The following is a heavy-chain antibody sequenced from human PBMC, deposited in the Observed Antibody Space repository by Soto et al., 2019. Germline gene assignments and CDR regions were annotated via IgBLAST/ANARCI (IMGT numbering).Heavy chain of an antibody. CDR2: IYSSGST. V-gene: IGHV4-31*11. CDR3: AREDAARIERWFDA. CDR1: GGSIISASYS. D-gene: IGHD6-6*01. Sequence: QVQLQESGPRLVKPSQTLSLSCAVSGGSIISASYSWNWIRQSPGRGLEWIGHIYSSGSTYYNPSLKSRVSISVDTSNNQFSLKLTSVTAADTDVYFCAREDAARIERWFDAWGQGILVTVSS. J-gene: IGHJ5*02.